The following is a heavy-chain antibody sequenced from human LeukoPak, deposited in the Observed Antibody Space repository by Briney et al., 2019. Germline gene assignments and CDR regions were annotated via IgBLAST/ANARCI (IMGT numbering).Heavy chain of an antibody. Sequence: SETLSLTCTVSDGFISSSSYYWGWIRQPPRKGLEWIGSIFYSGTTHYNPSLKSRVTISVDTSKNQFSLKLSSVTAADTAVYYCASTHYYDSTFDYWGQGTLVTVSS. D-gene: IGHD3-22*01. CDR2: IFYSGTT. V-gene: IGHV4-39*07. CDR3: ASTHYYDSTFDY. J-gene: IGHJ4*02. CDR1: DGFISSSSYY.